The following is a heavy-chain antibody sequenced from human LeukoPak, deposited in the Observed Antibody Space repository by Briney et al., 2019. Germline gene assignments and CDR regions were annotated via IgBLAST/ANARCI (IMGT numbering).Heavy chain of an antibody. CDR3: ARVMSGSYYYFDY. Sequence: PSETLSLTCTVSGGSISSYYWSWIRQPPGKGLEWIGYIYYSGSTNYNPSLKSRVTISVDTSKNQFSLKLSSVTAADTAVYYCARVMSGSYYYFDYWGQGTLVTVSS. CDR2: IYYSGST. D-gene: IGHD1-26*01. V-gene: IGHV4-59*01. CDR1: GGSISSYY. J-gene: IGHJ4*02.